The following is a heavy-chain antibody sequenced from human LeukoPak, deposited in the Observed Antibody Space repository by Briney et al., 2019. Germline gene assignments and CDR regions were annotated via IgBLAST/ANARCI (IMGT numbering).Heavy chain of an antibody. CDR2: IKTDGSEK. CDR1: GFMFSSYW. V-gene: IGHV3-7*01. CDR3: ASIDSSGYYFSAFDI. J-gene: IGHJ3*02. D-gene: IGHD3-22*01. Sequence: GGSLRLSCAASGFMFSSYWMSWVRQAPGKRLEWLANIKTDGSEKLYVDSVKGRFTISRDNTEKSLYLQMNSLRAEDTAVYYCASIDSSGYYFSAFDIWGQGTMVTVSS.